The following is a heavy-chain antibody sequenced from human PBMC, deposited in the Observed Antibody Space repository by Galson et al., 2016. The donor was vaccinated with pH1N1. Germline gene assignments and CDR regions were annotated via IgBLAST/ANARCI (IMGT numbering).Heavy chain of an antibody. CDR3: ARDLYDILTGFYNNNGYFDY. CDR2: INTNTGNP. D-gene: IGHD3-9*01. J-gene: IGHJ4*02. CDR1: GYTLTNYA. Sequence: SVKVSCKASGYTLTNYAMNWVRQAPGQGLEYIGFINTNTGNPTYAQGFTGRFVFSLDASVNTAYLQISSLKAEDTAVYYCARDLYDILTGFYNNNGYFDYWGQGTLVTVSS. V-gene: IGHV7-4-1*02.